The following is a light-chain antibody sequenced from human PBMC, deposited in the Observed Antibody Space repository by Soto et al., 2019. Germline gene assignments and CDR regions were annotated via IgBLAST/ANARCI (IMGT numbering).Light chain of an antibody. V-gene: IGKV1-5*03. J-gene: IGKJ1*01. CDR1: QSISSW. CDR2: KAS. CDR3: QQYHTYWT. Sequence: DIQMTQSPSTLSASIGDRVTITCRASQSISSWLAWYQQKPGKAPKLLIYKASILESGVPSRFSGSGSGTEFTLTISSLQPEDFATYYCQQYHTYWTFGQGTKVEIK.